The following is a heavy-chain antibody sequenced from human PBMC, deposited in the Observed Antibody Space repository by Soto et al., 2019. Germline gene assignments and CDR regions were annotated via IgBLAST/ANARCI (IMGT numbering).Heavy chain of an antibody. J-gene: IGHJ6*02. D-gene: IGHD2-2*01. Sequence: QVQLQESGPGLVKPSQTLSLTCSVSGGSISSAGHYWSWIRPRPGKGLEWIGYIYYRGSTYYNPSLKSRVSMSVDPSQNQFSLRLSSVTAADTAVYYCARRPHSTSYYYYGMDVWGQGTTVTVSS. V-gene: IGHV4-31*03. CDR1: GGSISSAGHY. CDR3: ARRPHSTSYYYYGMDV. CDR2: IYYRGST.